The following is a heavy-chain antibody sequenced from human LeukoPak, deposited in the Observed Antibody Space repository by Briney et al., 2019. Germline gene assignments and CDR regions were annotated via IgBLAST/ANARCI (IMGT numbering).Heavy chain of an antibody. CDR2: IIPVFAIT. Sequence: ASVKVSCKASEGTFSNHAITWVRQAPGHGLEWVEGIIPVFAITDYAQKFQGRVTFTTDEGTSTAYMELSGLRSEDTAVYYCARVDPALDPDAFDIWGQGTMVTVSS. CDR3: ARVDPALDPDAFDI. CDR1: EGTFSNHA. V-gene: IGHV1-69*05. J-gene: IGHJ3*02. D-gene: IGHD2-2*01.